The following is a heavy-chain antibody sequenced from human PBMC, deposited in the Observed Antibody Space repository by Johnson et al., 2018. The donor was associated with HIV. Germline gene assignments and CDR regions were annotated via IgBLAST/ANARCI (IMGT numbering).Heavy chain of an antibody. J-gene: IGHJ3*01. Sequence: VQLVESGGGLVKPGGSLRLTCAASGLTFSDAWMSWVRQAPGKGLEWVGRIKSKSDGGAIDYAAPVKGRFSISRDDSKNMLFLQMNSLKTEDTATYYCTSRMDGRDLVTRGSCDVWGQGTVVTVSS. CDR1: GLTFSDAW. CDR3: TSRMDGRDLVTRGSCDV. CDR2: IKSKSDGGAI. V-gene: IGHV3-15*01. D-gene: IGHD3-9*01.